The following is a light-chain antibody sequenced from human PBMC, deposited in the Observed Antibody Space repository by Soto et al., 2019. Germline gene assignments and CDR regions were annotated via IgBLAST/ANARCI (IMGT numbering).Light chain of an antibody. CDR3: SSCAGGNSLV. V-gene: IGLV2-11*01. J-gene: IGLJ3*02. CDR2: DVS. Sequence: QSALTQPRSVSGSPGQSVTISCTGTSSDVGGHDYVSWYRQHPGKAPQVLISDVSKRPSGVPDRFSGSKSGNTASLTISGLQAEDEADYYCSSCAGGNSLVFGGGTKLTVL. CDR1: SSDVGGHDY.